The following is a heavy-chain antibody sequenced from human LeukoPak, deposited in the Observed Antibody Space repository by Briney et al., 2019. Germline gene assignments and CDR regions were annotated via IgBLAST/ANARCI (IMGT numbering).Heavy chain of an antibody. D-gene: IGHD5-24*01. Sequence: GGSLRLSCAASGFTFSSSAMSWVRQAPGKGLEWVSAISNNGGYTYYADSVQGRFTISRDNSKSTLCLQMNSLRAEDTAIYYCTRVGYIDEGIDYWGQGTLVTVSS. CDR1: GFTFSSSA. J-gene: IGHJ4*02. V-gene: IGHV3-23*01. CDR2: ISNNGGYT. CDR3: TRVGYIDEGIDY.